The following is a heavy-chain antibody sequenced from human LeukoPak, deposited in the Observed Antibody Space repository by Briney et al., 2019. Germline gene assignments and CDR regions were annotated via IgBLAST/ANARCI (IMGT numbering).Heavy chain of an antibody. J-gene: IGHJ4*02. Sequence: ASVKVSRKASGYTFTSYGISWVRQAPGQGLEWMGWISAYNGNTNYAQKLQGRVTMTTDTSTSTAYMELSRLRSDDTAVYYCARDGGPMAVAGTGYFDYWGQGTLVTVSS. V-gene: IGHV1-18*01. CDR2: ISAYNGNT. D-gene: IGHD6-19*01. CDR3: ARDGGPMAVAGTGYFDY. CDR1: GYTFTSYG.